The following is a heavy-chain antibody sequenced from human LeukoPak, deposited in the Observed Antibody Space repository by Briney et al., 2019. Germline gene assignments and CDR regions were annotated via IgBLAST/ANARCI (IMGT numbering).Heavy chain of an antibody. CDR1: GFTFSSYA. D-gene: IGHD4-23*01. CDR3: AKDLGSVVTPPSLDY. J-gene: IGHJ4*02. Sequence: QTGGSLRLSCAASGFTFSSYAMSWVRQAPGKGLEWVSSASGSGGSTYYADSVKGRFTISRDNSKNTLYLQMNSLRAEDKAVYYCAKDLGSVVTPPSLDYWGQGTLVTVSS. CDR2: ASGSGGST. V-gene: IGHV3-23*01.